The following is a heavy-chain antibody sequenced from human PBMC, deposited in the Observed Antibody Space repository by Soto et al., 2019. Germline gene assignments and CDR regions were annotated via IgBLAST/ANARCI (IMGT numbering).Heavy chain of an antibody. CDR3: ARDDIVVVPAANHDAFDI. J-gene: IGHJ3*02. V-gene: IGHV6-1*01. Sequence: QVQLQQSGPGLVKPSQTLSLTCAISGDSVSSNSAAWNWIRQSPSRGLEWLGRTYYRSKWYNDYEVSVKSRITINPDTSKNQFSLQLNSVTPEDTAVYYCARDDIVVVPAANHDAFDIWGQGTMVTVSS. CDR2: TYYRSKWYN. CDR1: GDSVSSNSAA. D-gene: IGHD2-2*01.